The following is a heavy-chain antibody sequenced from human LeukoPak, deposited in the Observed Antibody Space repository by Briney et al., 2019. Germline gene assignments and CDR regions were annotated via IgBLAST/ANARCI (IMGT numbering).Heavy chain of an antibody. V-gene: IGHV4-30-4*01. CDR3: ARVVSRNWDQYYFDC. CDR1: GGSISSGDYY. CDR2: IYYSGST. D-gene: IGHD6-13*01. J-gene: IGHJ4*02. Sequence: SETLSLTCTVSGGSISSGDYYWSWIRQPPGKGLEWIGYIYYSGSTYYNPSLKSRVTISVDTSKNQFSLKLSSVTAADTAVYYCARVVSRNWDQYYFDCWGQGTLVTVSS.